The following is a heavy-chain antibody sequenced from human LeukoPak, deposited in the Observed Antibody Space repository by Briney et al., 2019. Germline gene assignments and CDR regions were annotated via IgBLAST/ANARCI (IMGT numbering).Heavy chain of an antibody. J-gene: IGHJ3*02. CDR2: IYYSGST. CDR1: GGSISSGGYY. CDR3: ATTYPGTYYYDSSGYPRWAFGI. Sequence: PSETLSLTCTVSGGSISSGGYYWSWIRQHPGKGLEWIGYIYYSGSTYYNPSLKSRVTISVDTSKNQFSLKLSSVTAADTAVYYCATTYPGTYYYDSSGYPRWAFGIWGQGTMVTVSS. V-gene: IGHV4-31*03. D-gene: IGHD3-22*01.